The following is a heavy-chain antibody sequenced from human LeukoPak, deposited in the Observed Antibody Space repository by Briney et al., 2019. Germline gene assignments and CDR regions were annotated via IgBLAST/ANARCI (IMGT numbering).Heavy chain of an antibody. V-gene: IGHV3-15*01. D-gene: IGHD3-10*01. CDR2: ITSNADGGTT. Sequence: GGSLRLSCAASGFTFTNAWMSWVRQAPGKGLEWVGRITSNADGGTTDYAAPVKGRFAVSRDDSKNTLYLQINSLKAEDTAVYYCATEIHFSGSYPSLNDYWGQGTLVTVSS. CDR3: ATEIHFSGSYPSLNDY. CDR1: GFTFTNAW. J-gene: IGHJ4*02.